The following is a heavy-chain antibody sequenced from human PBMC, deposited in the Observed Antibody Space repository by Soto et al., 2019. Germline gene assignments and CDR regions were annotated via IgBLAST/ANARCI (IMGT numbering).Heavy chain of an antibody. Sequence: PSETLSLTCTVSGGSISSGDYYWSWIRQPPGKGLEWIGYIYYSGSTYYNPSLKSRVTISVDTSKNQFSLKLSSVTAADTAVYYCARGELLPHNWFDPWGQGTLVTVSS. CDR3: ARGELLPHNWFDP. CDR2: IYYSGST. J-gene: IGHJ5*02. D-gene: IGHD2-15*01. CDR1: GGSISSGDYY. V-gene: IGHV4-30-4*01.